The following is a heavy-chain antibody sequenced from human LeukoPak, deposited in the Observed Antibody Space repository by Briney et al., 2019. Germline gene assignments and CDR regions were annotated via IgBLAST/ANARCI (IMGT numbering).Heavy chain of an antibody. CDR2: ISWNSARI. D-gene: IGHD2-21*01. J-gene: IGHJ2*01. CDR1: GFTFDDYA. Sequence: QSGGSLRLSCAASGFTFDDYAMHWVRRAPGKGLECGSGISWNSARIAYADSVKGRFTISRDNAKNSLYLQMNSLRGEDTALYYCAKDRGDVGILYWYFDLWGRGTLVTVSS. CDR3: AKDRGDVGILYWYFDL. V-gene: IGHV3-9*01.